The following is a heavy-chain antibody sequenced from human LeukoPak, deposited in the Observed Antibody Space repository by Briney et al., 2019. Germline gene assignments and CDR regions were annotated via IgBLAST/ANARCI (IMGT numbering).Heavy chain of an antibody. J-gene: IGHJ6*02. Sequence: GGSLRLSCAASGFTFSSYEMNWVRQAPGKGLEWVSYISSSGSTIYYADSVKGRFTISRDNAKNSLYLQMNSLRAEDTAVYYCARWAMERNDFDWLDYYYGMDVWGQGTTVTVSS. V-gene: IGHV3-48*03. CDR1: GFTFSSYE. CDR2: ISSSGSTI. CDR3: ARWAMERNDFDWLDYYYGMDV. D-gene: IGHD3-9*01.